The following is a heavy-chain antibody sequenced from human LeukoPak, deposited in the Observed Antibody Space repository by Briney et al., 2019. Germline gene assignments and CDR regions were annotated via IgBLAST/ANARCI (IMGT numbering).Heavy chain of an antibody. CDR1: GFTFSSYA. V-gene: IGHV3-23*01. J-gene: IGHJ3*02. Sequence: QTGGSLRLSCAASGFTFSSYAMTWVRQAPGKGLEWVSTISGSGTSTYYADSVKGRFTISRDNAKNSLYLQMNSLRAEDTAVYYCARGTDAFDIWGQGTMVTVSS. CDR3: ARGTDAFDI. CDR2: ISGSGTST.